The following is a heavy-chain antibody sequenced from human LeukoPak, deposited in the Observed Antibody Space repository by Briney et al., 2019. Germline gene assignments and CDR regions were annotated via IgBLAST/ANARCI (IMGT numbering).Heavy chain of an antibody. J-gene: IGHJ4*02. CDR3: ARNGEYFDFWNGLPHFDY. CDR1: GGSISSYY. V-gene: IGHV4-59*12. CDR2: IYYSGST. Sequence: SETLSLTCTVSGGSISSYYWSWIRQPPGKGLEWIGYIYYSGSTNYNPSLKSRVTISVDTSKNQFSLKLSSVTGADTAVYYCARNGEYFDFWNGLPHFDYWGQGTLVTVPS. D-gene: IGHD3-3*01.